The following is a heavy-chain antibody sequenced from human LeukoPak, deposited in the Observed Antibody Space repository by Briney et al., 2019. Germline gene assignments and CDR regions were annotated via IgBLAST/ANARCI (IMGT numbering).Heavy chain of an antibody. CDR2: IIHSGST. V-gene: IGHV4-34*12. Sequence: PSETLSLTCSIYGGSFSGYYWSWIRQPPGKGLEWIGEIIHSGSTNYNPSLKSRVTISVDTSKNQFSLKLSSVTAADTAVYYCAREKGYCSSTSCPRGYYYYGMDVWGQGTTVTVSS. CDR1: GGSFSGYY. J-gene: IGHJ6*02. D-gene: IGHD2-2*01. CDR3: AREKGYCSSTSCPRGYYYYGMDV.